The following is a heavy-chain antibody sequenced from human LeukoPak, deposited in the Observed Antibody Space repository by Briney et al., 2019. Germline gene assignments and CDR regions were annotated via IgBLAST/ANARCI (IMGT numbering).Heavy chain of an antibody. J-gene: IGHJ5*02. CDR2: INHSGST. CDR3: ARRRRTVYSSILNWFDP. D-gene: IGHD6-13*01. V-gene: IGHV4-34*01. Sequence: TSSETLSLTCAVYGGSFSGYYWSWIRQPPGKGLEWIGEINHSGSTNYNPSLKSRVTISVDTSKNQFSLKLSSVTAADTAVYYCARRRRTVYSSILNWFDPWGQGTLVTVSS. CDR1: GGSFSGYY.